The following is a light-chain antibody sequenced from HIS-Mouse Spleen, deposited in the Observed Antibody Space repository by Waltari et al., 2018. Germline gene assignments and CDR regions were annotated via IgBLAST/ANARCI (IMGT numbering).Light chain of an antibody. Sequence: QSALTQPASVSGSPGQSITISCTGTSSDVGGYNYVSWYQQHPGKAPKRMIYDFSNRPSVVSNPFSGSKSGNTASLTISGLQAEDEADYYCSSYTSSSTEVFGGGTKLTVL. J-gene: IGLJ2*01. CDR2: DFS. V-gene: IGLV2-14*03. CDR1: SSDVGGYNY. CDR3: SSYTSSSTEV.